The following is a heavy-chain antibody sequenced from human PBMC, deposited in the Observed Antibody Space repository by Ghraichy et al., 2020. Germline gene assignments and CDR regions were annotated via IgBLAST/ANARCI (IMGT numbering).Heavy chain of an antibody. Sequence: GESLNISCAASGFTFSSYAMHWVRQAPGKGLEWVAVISYDGSNKYYADSVKGRFTISRDNSKNTLYLQMNSLRAEDTAVYYCAREKGRAATYYGMDVWGQGTTVTVSS. CDR3: AREKGRAATYYGMDV. CDR1: GFTFSSYA. J-gene: IGHJ6*02. CDR2: ISYDGSNK. D-gene: IGHD2-15*01. V-gene: IGHV3-30*04.